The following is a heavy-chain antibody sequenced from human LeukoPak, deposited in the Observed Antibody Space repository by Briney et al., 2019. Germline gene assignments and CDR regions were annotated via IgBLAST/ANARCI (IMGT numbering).Heavy chain of an antibody. V-gene: IGHV3-21*05. CDR1: EFTFSLYA. CDR3: ARDTYQPGLIDC. Sequence: PGGSLRLSCAASEFTFSLYAMNWVRQAPGKGLEWVSYINDVSSDIHYADSEKGRFTISRDNAKNTLYLQMNSLRAEDTAVYYCARDTYQPGLIDCWGQGTLVTVSS. D-gene: IGHD2-2*01. J-gene: IGHJ4*02. CDR2: INDVSSDI.